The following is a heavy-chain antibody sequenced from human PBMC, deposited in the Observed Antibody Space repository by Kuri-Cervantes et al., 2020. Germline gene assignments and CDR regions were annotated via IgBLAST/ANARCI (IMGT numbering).Heavy chain of an antibody. CDR3: ARDLSGQGYFDY. Sequence: SETLSLTCTVSGGSTSSSSYYWGWIRQPPGKGLEWIGRIYYSGSTYYNPSLKSRVTISVDTSKNQFSLKLSSVTAADTAVYYCARDLSGQGYFDYWGQGTLVTVSS. J-gene: IGHJ4*02. D-gene: IGHD2-15*01. CDR2: IYYSGST. V-gene: IGHV4-39*02. CDR1: GGSTSSSSYY.